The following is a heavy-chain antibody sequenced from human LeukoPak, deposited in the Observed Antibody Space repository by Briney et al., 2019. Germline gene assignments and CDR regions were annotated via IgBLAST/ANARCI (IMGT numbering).Heavy chain of an antibody. J-gene: IGHJ4*02. Sequence: SETLSLTCTVSGASISDLGYYWSWIRQRPGEGLEWIGFFDYRGATYYNPSLKSRLTISLDTSKNQFSLNLSSVTAADTAVYYCARGHGLTIFGVVIIGRSGYYFDYWGQGTLVTVSS. CDR3: ARGHGLTIFGVVIIGRSGYYFDY. CDR1: GASISDLGYY. CDR2: FDYRGAT. V-gene: IGHV4-31*03. D-gene: IGHD3-3*01.